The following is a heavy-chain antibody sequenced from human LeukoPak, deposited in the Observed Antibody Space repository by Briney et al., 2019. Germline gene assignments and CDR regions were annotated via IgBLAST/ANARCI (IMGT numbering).Heavy chain of an antibody. CDR3: AKDRGNSIRDGYTPAFDY. D-gene: IGHD5-24*01. V-gene: IGHV3-23*01. CDR1: GFTLSSYT. Sequence: PAASLTLSCAASGFTLSSYTMSWVRQTPRKGLEWVSVISVRAGTTYYADSVKGRFTISRDNSKNTLHLQMNSLRAEATAVYYCAKDRGNSIRDGYTPAFDYWGQGTLVTVSS. J-gene: IGHJ4*02. CDR2: ISVRAGTT.